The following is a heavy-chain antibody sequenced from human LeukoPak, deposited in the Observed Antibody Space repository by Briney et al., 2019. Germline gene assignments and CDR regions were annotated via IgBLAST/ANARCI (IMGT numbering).Heavy chain of an antibody. V-gene: IGHV1-18*01. CDR3: ARIREGYYYMDV. J-gene: IGHJ6*03. CDR1: GYTFTSYG. Sequence: ASVKVSCKASGYTFTSYGISWVRQAPGQGLEWMGWISAYNGNTNYAQKLQGRVTMTTDTSTSTAYMELRSLGSDDTAVYYCARIREGYYYMDVWGKGTTVTVSS. CDR2: ISAYNGNT.